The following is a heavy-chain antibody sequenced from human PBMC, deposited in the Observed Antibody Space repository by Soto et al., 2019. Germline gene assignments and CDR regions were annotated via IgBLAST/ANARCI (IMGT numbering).Heavy chain of an antibody. CDR3: ARGGNSADY. D-gene: IGHD2-21*02. CDR1: GGSISSYY. J-gene: IGHJ4*02. V-gene: IGHV4-4*07. CDR2: IYTNGST. Sequence: QVQLQESGPGLGKPSETLSLTCTVSGGSISSYYWSWIRQPAGRGLEWIGRIYTNGSTNYSPSLKSRVTLSIDTSKNQFSLKLSSVTAADTAVYYCARGGNSADYWGQGTLVTVSS.